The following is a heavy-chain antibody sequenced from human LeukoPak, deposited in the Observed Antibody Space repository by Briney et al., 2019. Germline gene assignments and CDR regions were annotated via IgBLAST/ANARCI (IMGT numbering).Heavy chain of an antibody. CDR2: IKQDGSEK. CDR1: GFTFSSYW. V-gene: IGHV3-7*01. D-gene: IGHD3-22*01. CDR3: AKITRDYYDNSGYPLEDY. J-gene: IGHJ4*02. Sequence: HAGGSLRLSCAASGFTFSSYWMSWVRQAPGKGLEWVANIKQDGSEKYYVDSVKGRFTISRDNAKNSLYLQMNSLRAEDTAVYYCAKITRDYYDNSGYPLEDYWGQGTLVTVSS.